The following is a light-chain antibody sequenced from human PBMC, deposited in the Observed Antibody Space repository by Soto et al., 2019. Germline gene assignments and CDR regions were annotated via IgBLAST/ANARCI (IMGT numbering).Light chain of an antibody. Sequence: EILMTQSPATLSVSPGERATLSCRASQSVSSNLAWYQQKPGQAPRLLIYGASTRATDIPTRFSGSGSGTEFTLTISSLPSEDFAVYYCQQYNKWPRTFGQGTKVEIK. V-gene: IGKV3-15*01. CDR3: QQYNKWPRT. CDR2: GAS. CDR1: QSVSSN. J-gene: IGKJ1*01.